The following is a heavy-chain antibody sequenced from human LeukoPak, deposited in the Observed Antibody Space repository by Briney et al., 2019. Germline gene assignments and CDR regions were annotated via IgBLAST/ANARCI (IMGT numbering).Heavy chain of an antibody. CDR3: ARAGYYYDSSGYYVMTEIDY. CDR2: ISSSSSYI. V-gene: IGHV3-21*01. J-gene: IGHJ4*02. D-gene: IGHD3-22*01. CDR1: GFTFSSYS. Sequence: GGSLRLSCAASGFTFSSYSMNWVRKAPGKGLEWVSSISSSSSYIYYADSVKGRFTISRDNAKNSLYLQMNSLRAEDTAVYYCARAGYYYDSSGYYVMTEIDYWGQGTLVTVSS.